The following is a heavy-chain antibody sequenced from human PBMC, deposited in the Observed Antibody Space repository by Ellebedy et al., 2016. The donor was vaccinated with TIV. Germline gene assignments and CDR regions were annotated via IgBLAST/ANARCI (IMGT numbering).Heavy chain of an antibody. D-gene: IGHD1-26*01. Sequence: GESLKISCAASGFIFSHYSMNWVRQAPGKGLEWVSYISRSSSNTYYGDSAKGRFTISRDDAKNTLYLQMNSLRAEDTAVYYCAKDNSGTYYYYGMDVWGQGTTVTVSS. CDR1: GFIFSHYS. V-gene: IGHV3-21*04. CDR3: AKDNSGTYYYYGMDV. J-gene: IGHJ6*02. CDR2: ISRSSSNT.